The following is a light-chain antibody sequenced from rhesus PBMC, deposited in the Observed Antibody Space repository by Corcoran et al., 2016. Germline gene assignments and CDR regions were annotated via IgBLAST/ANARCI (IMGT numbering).Light chain of an antibody. V-gene: IGKV3-42*02. CDR2: HAS. J-gene: IGKJ1*01. CDR1: QSVCSN. Sequence: ETVVTQSPATLSLSPGERATLSCRASQSVCSNLAWYQQKPGQAPNLLIYHASIRATGIPERFSGSGSEIEFTLTISSLEPEDVEAYYCQQYNNRRTFGPGTKVEIK. CDR3: QQYNNRRT.